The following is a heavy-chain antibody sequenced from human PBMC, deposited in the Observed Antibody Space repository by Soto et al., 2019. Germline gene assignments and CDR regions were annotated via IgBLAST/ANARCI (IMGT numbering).Heavy chain of an antibody. V-gene: IGHV4-30-4*01. CDR1: GGSISSGDYY. Sequence: PXETLSLTCTVSGGSISSGDYYWSWIRQPPGKGLEWIGYIYYSGSTYYNPSLKSRVTISVDTSKNQFSLKLSSVTAADTAVYYCARRKVGATAWVAFDIWGQGTMVTVSS. CDR2: IYYSGST. D-gene: IGHD1-26*01. CDR3: ARRKVGATAWVAFDI. J-gene: IGHJ3*02.